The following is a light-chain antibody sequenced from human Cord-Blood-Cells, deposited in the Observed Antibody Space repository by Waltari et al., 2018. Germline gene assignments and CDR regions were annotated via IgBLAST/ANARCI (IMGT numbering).Light chain of an antibody. CDR1: QGISSY. CDR3: HRYYSCPYT. J-gene: IGKJ2*01. V-gene: IGKV1D-8*03. CDR2: AAS. Sequence: VIWMTQSPSLLSASTGDRVTISCRMSQGISSYLAWYQQKPGEAPELLIYAASTLQSGGKSRFSGAGSKTDFNLPISCLRSEDFAPYYCHRYYSCPYTLSQGTKLESK.